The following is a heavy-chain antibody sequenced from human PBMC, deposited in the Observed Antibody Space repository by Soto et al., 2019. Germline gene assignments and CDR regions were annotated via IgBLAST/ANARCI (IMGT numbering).Heavy chain of an antibody. CDR3: ARARPHDYGPLDY. CDR2: IVPAGSQK. D-gene: IGHD4-17*01. J-gene: IGHJ4*02. CDR1: GFTFSDYW. V-gene: IGHV3-7*01. Sequence: EVHLVDSGGGLVQPGGSLRLSCAASGFTFSDYWMNWVRQAPGKGLEWVANIVPAGSQKYYLDSLRGRFTVSRDNSKNSLYLQIDRLRADDTAVYYCARARPHDYGPLDYWGQGILVTVSS.